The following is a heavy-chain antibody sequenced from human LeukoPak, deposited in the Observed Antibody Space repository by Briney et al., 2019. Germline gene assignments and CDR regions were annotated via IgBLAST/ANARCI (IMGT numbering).Heavy chain of an antibody. Sequence: PGGSLRLSCAASGFTFSSYAMIWVRQAPGKGLEWVSAISGSGGSTYYADSVKGRFTISRDNSKNTLYLQMNSLRAEDTAVYYCAKDRYYDSSGYYLVADYWGQGTLVTVSS. CDR3: AKDRYYDSSGYYLVADY. CDR1: GFTFSSYA. V-gene: IGHV3-23*01. CDR2: ISGSGGST. D-gene: IGHD3-22*01. J-gene: IGHJ4*02.